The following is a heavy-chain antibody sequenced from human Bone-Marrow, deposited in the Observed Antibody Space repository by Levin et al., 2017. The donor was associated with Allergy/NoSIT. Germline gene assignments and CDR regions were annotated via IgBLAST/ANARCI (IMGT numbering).Heavy chain of an antibody. D-gene: IGHD3-22*01. J-gene: IGHJ4*02. CDR3: AKERYDRSGRHFDY. CDR1: GFTFDDHT. Sequence: SCATSGFTFDDHTMHWVRQAPGKGLEWVARISWNSGNIGYADSVQGRFTISRDNTKSSLYLQLGSLTTEDSALYYCAKERYDRSGRHFDYWGQGTLVTVSS. V-gene: IGHV3-9*01. CDR2: ISWNSGNI.